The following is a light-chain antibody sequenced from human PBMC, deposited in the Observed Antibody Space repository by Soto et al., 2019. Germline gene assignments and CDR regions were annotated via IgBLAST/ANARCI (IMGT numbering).Light chain of an antibody. J-gene: IGKJ5*01. Sequence: DIQMTQSPSSLSASVGDRVTITCQASQDISNYLNWYQQKPGKVPKLLIYDASNLETGVPSRFGGSGSGTDFTFTISSLQPEDIATYYCQQYDNIPRTFGQGTRLEIK. CDR2: DAS. CDR3: QQYDNIPRT. CDR1: QDISNY. V-gene: IGKV1-33*01.